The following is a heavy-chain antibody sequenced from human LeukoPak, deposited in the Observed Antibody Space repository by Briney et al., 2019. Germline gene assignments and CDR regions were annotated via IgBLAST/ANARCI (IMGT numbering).Heavy chain of an antibody. J-gene: IGHJ4*02. D-gene: IGHD3-22*01. CDR2: IYYSGST. CDR1: GGSISSHY. Sequence: PSKTLSLTCTVSGGSISSHYWSWIRQPPGKGLEWIGYIYYSGSTNYNPSLKSRVTISVDTSKNQFSLKLSSVTAADTAVYYCARVDSSGAFDYWGQGTLVTVSS. V-gene: IGHV4-59*11. CDR3: ARVDSSGAFDY.